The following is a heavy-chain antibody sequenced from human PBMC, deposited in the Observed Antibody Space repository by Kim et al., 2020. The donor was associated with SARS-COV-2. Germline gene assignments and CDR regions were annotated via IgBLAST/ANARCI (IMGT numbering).Heavy chain of an antibody. J-gene: IGHJ6*02. CDR1: GYSFTSYW. V-gene: IGHV5-51*01. CDR2: IYPGDSDT. Sequence: GESLKISCKGSGYSFTSYWIGWVRQMPGKGLEWMGIIYPGDSDTRYSPSFQGQVTISADKSISTAYLQWSSLKASDTAMYYCARQEEFRDYVWGSTGGFGMDVWGQGTTVTVSS. D-gene: IGHD3-16*01. CDR3: ARQEEFRDYVWGSTGGFGMDV.